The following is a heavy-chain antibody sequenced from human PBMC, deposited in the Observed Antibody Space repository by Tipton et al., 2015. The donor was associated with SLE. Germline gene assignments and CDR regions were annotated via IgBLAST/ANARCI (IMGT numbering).Heavy chain of an antibody. CDR2: ITGSGDRT. Sequence: GSLRLSCAASGFTFSKYAMSWVRQAPGKGLEWVSAITGSGDRTYYIDSVKGRFTISRDNSKNSLYLQMNGLRAEDTAVYYCARSPVDYWNGYSAWGQGTLVAVSS. D-gene: IGHD3-3*01. J-gene: IGHJ4*02. V-gene: IGHV3-23*01. CDR3: ARSPVDYWNGYSA. CDR1: GFTFSKYA.